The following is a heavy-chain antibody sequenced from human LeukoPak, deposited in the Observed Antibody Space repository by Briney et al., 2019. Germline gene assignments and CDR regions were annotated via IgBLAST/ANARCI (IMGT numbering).Heavy chain of an antibody. CDR3: AKRYSSGLKGGFDF. Sequence: GGSLRLSCAASGFTFSSYSMNWVRQAPGKGLEWVSSISSSSSYIYYADSVKGRFTISRDNAKNSLYLQMSSLRTEDTSVYYCAKRYSSGLKGGFDFWGQGTLVTVSS. CDR1: GFTFSSYS. CDR2: ISSSSSYI. V-gene: IGHV3-21*01. J-gene: IGHJ4*02. D-gene: IGHD6-19*01.